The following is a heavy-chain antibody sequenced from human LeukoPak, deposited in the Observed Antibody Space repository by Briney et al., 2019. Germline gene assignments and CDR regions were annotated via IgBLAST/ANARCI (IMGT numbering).Heavy chain of an antibody. D-gene: IGHD6-19*01. Sequence: ASVKVSCKASGYTFTSYGISWVRQAPGQGLEWMGWISAYNGNTNYAQKLQGRVTMTTDTSTSTAYMELRSLRSDDTAVYYCASNVRRQWLGLLDAFDIWGQGTMVTVSS. CDR1: GYTFTSYG. V-gene: IGHV1-18*01. CDR3: ASNVRRQWLGLLDAFDI. CDR2: ISAYNGNT. J-gene: IGHJ3*02.